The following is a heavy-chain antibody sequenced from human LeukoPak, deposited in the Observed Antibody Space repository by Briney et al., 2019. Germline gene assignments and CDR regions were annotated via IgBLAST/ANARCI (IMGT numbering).Heavy chain of an antibody. V-gene: IGHV4-34*01. D-gene: IGHD2-15*01. CDR3: ATQVAGYCSGGSCYYNAFDI. Sequence: PSETLSLTCAVCGGPFSGYYWSWIRQPPGKGLEWIGEISHSGSTNYNPSLKSRVTISVDTSKNQFSLKLSSVTAADTAVYYCATQVAGYCSGGSCYYNAFDIWGQGTMVTVSS. CDR1: GGPFSGYY. J-gene: IGHJ3*02. CDR2: ISHSGST.